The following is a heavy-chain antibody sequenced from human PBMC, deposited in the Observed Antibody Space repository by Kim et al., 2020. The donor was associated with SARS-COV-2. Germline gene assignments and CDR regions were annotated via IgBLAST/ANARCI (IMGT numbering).Heavy chain of an antibody. CDR1: GYTFTSYY. CDR2: INPSGGST. V-gene: IGHV1-46*01. D-gene: IGHD6-13*01. CDR3: AGGDHSSWAPDYYYYGMDV. J-gene: IGHJ6*02. Sequence: ASVKVSCKASGYTFTSYYMHWVRQAPGQGLEWMGIINPSGGSTSYAQKFQGRVTMTRDTSTSTVYMELSSLRSEDTAVYYCAGGDHSSWAPDYYYYGMDVWGQGTTVTVCS.